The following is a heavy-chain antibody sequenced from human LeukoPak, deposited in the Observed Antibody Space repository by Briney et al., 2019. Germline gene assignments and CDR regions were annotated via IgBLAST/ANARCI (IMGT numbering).Heavy chain of an antibody. V-gene: IGHV1-3*03. D-gene: IGHD2-2*01. J-gene: IGHJ3*02. Sequence: ASVKVSCKASGYTFTSYAMHWVRQAPGQRLEWMGWINAGNGNTKYSQEFQGRVTITRDTSASTAYMELSSLRSEDMAVYYCARGRDIVVVPAANEGDAFDIWGQGTMVTVSS. CDR2: INAGNGNT. CDR1: GYTFTSYA. CDR3: ARGRDIVVVPAANEGDAFDI.